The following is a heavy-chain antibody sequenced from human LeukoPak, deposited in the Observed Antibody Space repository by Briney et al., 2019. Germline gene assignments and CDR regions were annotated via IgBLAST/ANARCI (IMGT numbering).Heavy chain of an antibody. V-gene: IGHV3-23*01. D-gene: IGHD5-24*01. J-gene: IGHJ4*02. CDR2: ISGSGGNT. CDR3: AKGPKLGDGYHCDY. CDR1: GFTFNNYA. Sequence: PGGSLRLSCAASGFTFNNYALSWVRQAPGKGLEWVSTISGSGGNTYYAESVKGRFTISRDISKNTLYLQMNSLRVEDTAVYYCAKGPKLGDGYHCDYWGQGTLVTVSS.